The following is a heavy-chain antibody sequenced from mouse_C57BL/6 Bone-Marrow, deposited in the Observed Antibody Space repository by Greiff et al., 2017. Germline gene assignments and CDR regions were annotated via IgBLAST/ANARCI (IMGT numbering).Heavy chain of an antibody. D-gene: IGHD2-3*01. V-gene: IGHV14-1*01. CDR3: TTGRWLLLDY. CDR2: IDPEDGDT. Sequence: VQLQQSGAELVRPGASVKLSCTASGFNIKDYYMHWVKQRPEQGLEWIGRIDPEDGDTEYAPKFQGKATMTADTSSYTAYLQLSSLTSEDTAVYYCTTGRWLLLDYWGQGTTLTVSS. CDR1: GFNIKDYY. J-gene: IGHJ2*01.